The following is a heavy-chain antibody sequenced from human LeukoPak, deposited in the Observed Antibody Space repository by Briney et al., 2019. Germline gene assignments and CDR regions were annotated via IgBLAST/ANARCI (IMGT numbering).Heavy chain of an antibody. CDR3: ARGHVAVAAHDDAFDI. J-gene: IGHJ3*02. D-gene: IGHD6-19*01. Sequence: PGGSLRLSCAASGFTFSRYWMSWVRQAPGKGLEWVANIKQDGSEKYYVDSVKGRFTISRDNAKNSLYLQMNSLRAEDTAVYYCARGHVAVAAHDDAFDIWGQGTMVTVSS. CDR1: GFTFSRYW. CDR2: IKQDGSEK. V-gene: IGHV3-7*01.